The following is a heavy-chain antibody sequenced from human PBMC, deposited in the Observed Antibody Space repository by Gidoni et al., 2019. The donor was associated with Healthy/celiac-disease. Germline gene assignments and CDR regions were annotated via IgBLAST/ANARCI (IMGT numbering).Heavy chain of an antibody. CDR2: INAGNGNK. J-gene: IGHJ5*02. D-gene: IGHD3-10*01. V-gene: IGHV1-3*01. CDR3: ARGSNHNYPYWFDP. Sequence: QVQLVQSGAEVKKPGASVKVSCKASGYTFTSYAMHWVRQAPGQRLEWMGWINAGNGNKKYSQKFQGRVTITRDTSASTAYMELSSLRSEDTAVYYCARGSNHNYPYWFDPWGQGTLVTVSS. CDR1: GYTFTSYA.